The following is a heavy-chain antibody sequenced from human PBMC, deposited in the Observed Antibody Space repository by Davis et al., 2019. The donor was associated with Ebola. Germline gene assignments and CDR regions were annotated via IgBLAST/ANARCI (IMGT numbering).Heavy chain of an antibody. Sequence: SETLSLTCAVYGGSFSGYYWSWIRQPPGKGLEWIGEINHSGSTNYNPSLKSRVTISVDTSKNQFSLKLSSVTAADTAVYYCARGVEGALNDAFDIWGQGTMVTVSS. V-gene: IGHV4-34*01. CDR2: INHSGST. J-gene: IGHJ3*02. D-gene: IGHD1-26*01. CDR1: GGSFSGYY. CDR3: ARGVEGALNDAFDI.